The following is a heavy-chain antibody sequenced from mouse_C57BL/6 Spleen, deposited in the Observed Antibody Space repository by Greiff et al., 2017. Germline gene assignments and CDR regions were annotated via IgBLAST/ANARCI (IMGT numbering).Heavy chain of an antibody. CDR3: ARDAPYDYDAMDY. Sequence: EVTVVASVGGLVQSGRSLRLSCATSGFTFSDFYMEWVRQAPGKGLEWIAASRNKANDYTTEYSASVKGRFIVSRDTSQSILYLQMNALRAEDTAIYYCARDAPYDYDAMDYCVQGTSVPVSS. D-gene: IGHD6-5*01. CDR1: GFTFSDFY. CDR2: SRNKANDYTT. V-gene: IGHV7-1*01. J-gene: IGHJ4*01.